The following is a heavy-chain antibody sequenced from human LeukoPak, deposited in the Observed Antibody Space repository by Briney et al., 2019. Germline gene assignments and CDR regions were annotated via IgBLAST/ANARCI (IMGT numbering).Heavy chain of an antibody. V-gene: IGHV3-53*01. J-gene: IGHJ5*02. CDR3: AGIRSANWFDP. Sequence: GGSLRLSCAASGFTFSSYEMNWVRQAPGKGLDWVSVIYAGGSTYYADSVKGRFTISRDSSKNTLYLQMNSLRAEDTAVYYCAGIRSANWFDPWGQGTLVTVSS. D-gene: IGHD3-3*01. CDR2: IYAGGST. CDR1: GFTFSSYE.